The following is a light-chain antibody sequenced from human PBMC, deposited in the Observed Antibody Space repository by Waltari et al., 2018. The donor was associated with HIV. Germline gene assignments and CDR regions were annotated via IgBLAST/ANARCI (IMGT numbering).Light chain of an antibody. V-gene: IGLV3-19*01. CDR2: AKI. Sequence: SSELTQDPAVSVALGQTVSITCQGDSLNNYYANWYHQKLGQAPVLVIYAKINRPSGIPDRFSGSGSGNTASLTITGAQAEDEGDYYCHSRDSSGNHLFGGGTKVTVL. CDR1: SLNNYY. J-gene: IGLJ2*01. CDR3: HSRDSSGNHL.